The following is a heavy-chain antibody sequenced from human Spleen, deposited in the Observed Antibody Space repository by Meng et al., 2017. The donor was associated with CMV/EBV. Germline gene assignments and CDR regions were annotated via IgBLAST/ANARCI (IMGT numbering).Heavy chain of an antibody. CDR3: ARGPVFGVVTYPDYFDY. CDR2: FDPEDGET. D-gene: IGHD3-3*01. J-gene: IGHJ4*02. CDR1: GYSLTELS. V-gene: IGHV1-24*01. Sequence: ASVKVSCKVSGYSLTELSIQWVRQAPGKGLEWMGGFDPEDGETIYAQKLQGRVTMTTDTSTSTAYMELRSLRSDDTAVYYCARGPVFGVVTYPDYFDYWGQGTLVTVSS.